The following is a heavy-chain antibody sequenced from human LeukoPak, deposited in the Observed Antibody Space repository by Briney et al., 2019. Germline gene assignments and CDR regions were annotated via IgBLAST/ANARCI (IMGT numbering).Heavy chain of an antibody. CDR3: AKGAAAGIRGYFDY. CDR2: ISYNRDGI. D-gene: IGHD6-25*01. Sequence: AGRSLRLSCVASGFTFDDYAMHWVRQAPGKGLEWVSGISYNRDGIGYADSVKGRFTVSRDNAKNSLYSQMNSLRSEDTALYYCAKGAAAGIRGYFDYWGQGILVTVSS. CDR1: GFTFDDYA. J-gene: IGHJ4*02. V-gene: IGHV3-9*01.